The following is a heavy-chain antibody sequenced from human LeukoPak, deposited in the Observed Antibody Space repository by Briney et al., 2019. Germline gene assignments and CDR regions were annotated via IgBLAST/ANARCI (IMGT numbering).Heavy chain of an antibody. D-gene: IGHD5-18*01. CDR1: GGSISSGDYY. CDR2: IYYSGST. J-gene: IGHJ4*02. CDR3: ARDLLNPVSRIQLTGGAFFDY. Sequence: SQTLSLTCTVSGGSISSGDYYWSWIRQPPGKGLEWIGYIYYSGSTYYNPSLKSRVTISVDTSKNQFSLKLSSVTAAGTAVYYCARDLLNPVSRIQLTGGAFFDYWGQGTLVTVSS. V-gene: IGHV4-30-4*08.